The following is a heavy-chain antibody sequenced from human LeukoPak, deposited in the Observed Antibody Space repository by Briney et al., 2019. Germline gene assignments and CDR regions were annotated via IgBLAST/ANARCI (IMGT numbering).Heavy chain of an antibody. D-gene: IGHD3-22*01. CDR1: GFTFSAYA. V-gene: IGHV3-30*02. CDR2: IRYDGFNE. CDR3: AKNLGHYDSSGFLFDY. Sequence: GGSLRLSCAASGFTFSAYAMHWVRQAPGKGLDWVAFIRYDGFNEYYADSVKGRFTVSRDNSKNTVYLQMNSLRAEDTAVYYCAKNLGHYDSSGFLFDYWGQGALVTVSS. J-gene: IGHJ4*02.